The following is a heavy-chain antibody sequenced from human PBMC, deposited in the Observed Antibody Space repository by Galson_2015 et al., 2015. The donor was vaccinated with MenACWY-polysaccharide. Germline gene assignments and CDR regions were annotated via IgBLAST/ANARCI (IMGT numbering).Heavy chain of an antibody. Sequence: SVKVSCKASGYSFTGHHIHWVRQAPGKGLEWLGWINPNTSVTKYAEKFQTWVTLTRDSSINTAYLELTGLKSDDTAFYYCARLTRLADYLDTWGQGTPVSVSS. CDR1: GYSFTGHH. D-gene: IGHD3-16*01. J-gene: IGHJ4*02. CDR2: INPNTSVT. V-gene: IGHV1-2*04. CDR3: ARLTRLADYLDT.